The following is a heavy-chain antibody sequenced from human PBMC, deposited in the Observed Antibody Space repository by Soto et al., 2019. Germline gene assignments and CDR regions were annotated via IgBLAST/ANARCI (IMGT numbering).Heavy chain of an antibody. CDR2: ITYSGGST. D-gene: IGHD3-16*01. V-gene: IGHV3-23*01. Sequence: EVQLLESGGGLVQHGGSLRLSCAASGFTFSMFAMNWVRQAPGKGLEWVASITYSGGSTNYADSVRGRFTISRDNSKNTLSLQMTSLRAEDTAVYYCAKVMRSTSSTANFDYRGRGTLVTVSS. J-gene: IGHJ4*02. CDR1: GFTFSMFA. CDR3: AKVMRSTSSTANFDY.